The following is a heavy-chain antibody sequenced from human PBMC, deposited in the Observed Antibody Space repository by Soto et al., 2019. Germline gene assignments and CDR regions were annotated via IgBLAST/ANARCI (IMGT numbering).Heavy chain of an antibody. J-gene: IGHJ4*02. CDR2: MYPGDSDT. CDR1: GYDFNTNW. Sequence: GESLKISCRGSGYDFNTNWFGWVRQLPGRGLEWVGIMYPGDSDTRYNPSLQGHVALSVDVTVSTAFLQWRSLETSDTGMYFCARLPRDCNKTSCYYADHWGQGTQVTVSS. V-gene: IGHV5-51*01. D-gene: IGHD3-3*01. CDR3: ARLPRDCNKTSCYYADH.